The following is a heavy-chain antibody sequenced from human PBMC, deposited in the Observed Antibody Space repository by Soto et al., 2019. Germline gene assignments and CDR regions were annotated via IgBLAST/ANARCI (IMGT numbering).Heavy chain of an antibody. Sequence: QVQLVQSGAEVKKPGASVKVSCKASGYTFTSYGISWVRQAPGQGLEWMGWISAYNGNTNYAQKLKGRVTMTTDTSTSTAYMELRSLRSDDTAVYYCARDSARMITFGGILDWFDPWGQGTLVTVSS. J-gene: IGHJ5*02. V-gene: IGHV1-18*01. D-gene: IGHD3-16*01. CDR1: GYTFTSYG. CDR3: ARDSARMITFGGILDWFDP. CDR2: ISAYNGNT.